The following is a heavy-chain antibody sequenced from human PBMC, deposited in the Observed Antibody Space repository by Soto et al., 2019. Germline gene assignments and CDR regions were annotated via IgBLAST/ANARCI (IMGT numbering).Heavy chain of an antibody. V-gene: IGHV3-33*01. CDR1: GFTFSSYG. CDR3: ARDGPTGTGTTHYYYYGMDV. J-gene: IGHJ6*02. D-gene: IGHD1-7*01. Sequence: GSLRLSCAASGFTFSSYGMHWVRQAPGKGLEWVAVIWYDGSNKYYADSVKGRFTISRDNSKNTLYLQMNSLRAEDTAVYYCARDGPTGTGTTHYYYYGMDVWGQGTTVTVSS. CDR2: IWYDGSNK.